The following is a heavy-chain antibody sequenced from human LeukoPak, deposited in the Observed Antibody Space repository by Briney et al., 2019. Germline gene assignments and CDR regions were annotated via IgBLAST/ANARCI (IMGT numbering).Heavy chain of an antibody. CDR3: ARKRGSGENYYFDY. CDR1: GFTFSSYA. J-gene: IGHJ4*02. Sequence: GGSLRLSCAASGFTFSSYAMHWVRQAPGKGLEWVAVISYDGSNKYYADSVKGRFTISRDNSKNTLYLQMNSLRAEDTAVYYCARKRGSGENYYFDYWGQGTLVTVSS. CDR2: ISYDGSNK. V-gene: IGHV3-30-3*01. D-gene: IGHD3-10*01.